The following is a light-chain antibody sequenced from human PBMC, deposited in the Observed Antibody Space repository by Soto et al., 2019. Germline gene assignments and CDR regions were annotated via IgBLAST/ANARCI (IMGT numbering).Light chain of an antibody. CDR2: DAS. J-gene: IGKJ5*01. CDR1: HSVSSY. V-gene: IGKV3-11*01. Sequence: EIVLTQSPATLSLSPGEGATLSCRASHSVSSYLAWYQHKPGQAPRLLIYDASTRATDIPARFSGSGSGTDFTLTISSRESEASAIYYCQQRSNWPSISFGQGTRLEIK. CDR3: QQRSNWPSIS.